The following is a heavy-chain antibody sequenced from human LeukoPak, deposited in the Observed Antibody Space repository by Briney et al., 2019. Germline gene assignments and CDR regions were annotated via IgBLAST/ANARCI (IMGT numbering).Heavy chain of an antibody. Sequence: ASVKVSCTASGYTFTDYALHWVRQAPGQSLEWMGWITTGRGETRYSQEFQRRITFTRDTSAITWYMDLSDLRSENTPCYYWARGGKQWRGGNYFYSWGQRTLVAAS. D-gene: IGHD6-19*01. J-gene: IGHJ4*02. V-gene: IGHV1-3*03. CDR2: ITTGRGET. CDR3: ARGGKQWRGGNYFYS. CDR1: GYTFTDYA.